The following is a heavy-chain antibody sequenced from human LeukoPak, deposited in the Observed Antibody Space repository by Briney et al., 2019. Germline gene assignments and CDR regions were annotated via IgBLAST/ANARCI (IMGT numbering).Heavy chain of an antibody. V-gene: IGHV3-33*01. J-gene: IGHJ4*02. CDR3: ARDQRGFSYSKYYFDY. Sequence: PGGSLRLSCAASGFSFSSDGMHWVRQAPGKGLEWVAVIWYDGTNKYYADSVKGRFTISRDNSKNTLYLQMNSLRAEDTAVYYCARDQRGFSYSKYYFDYWGQGTLVTVSS. D-gene: IGHD5-18*01. CDR2: IWYDGTNK. CDR1: GFSFSSDG.